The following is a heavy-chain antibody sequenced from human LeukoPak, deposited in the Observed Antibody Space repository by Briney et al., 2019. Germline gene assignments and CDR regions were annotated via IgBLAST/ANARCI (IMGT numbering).Heavy chain of an antibody. CDR2: IYHSGST. Sequence: SETLSLTCAVSGASISSNNWWWSWVRQPPGKGLEWIGEIYHSGSTNYNPSLKSRVTISVDTSKNQFSLKLSSVTAADTAVYYCARASSYFGVVIPYKGVRWFDPWGQGTLVTVSS. J-gene: IGHJ5*02. CDR3: ARASSYFGVVIPYKGVRWFDP. D-gene: IGHD3-3*01. V-gene: IGHV4-4*02. CDR1: GASISSNNW.